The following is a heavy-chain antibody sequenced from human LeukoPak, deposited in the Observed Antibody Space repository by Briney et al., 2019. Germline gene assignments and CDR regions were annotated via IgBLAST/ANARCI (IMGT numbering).Heavy chain of an antibody. CDR2: IFYSGST. CDR3: ARDRSSGWRGAFDM. J-gene: IGHJ3*02. V-gene: IGHV4-39*07. Sequence: SETLSLTCTVSGDSISSSTYYWGWIRQPPGKGLEWIGSIFYSGSTHYNPSLKSRVTISVDTSRNQISLNLSSVTAADTAVYYCARDRSSGWRGAFDMWGQGTKVTVSS. CDR1: GDSISSSTYY. D-gene: IGHD6-19*01.